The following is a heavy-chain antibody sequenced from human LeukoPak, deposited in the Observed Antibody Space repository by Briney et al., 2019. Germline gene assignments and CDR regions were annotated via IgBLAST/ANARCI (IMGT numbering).Heavy chain of an antibody. Sequence: PGGSLRLSCAASGFSFSRTDMFWVRQAPGKGLEYVSSISGTRAATYYADPVRGRFTISRDNSKNMLFLQMKSLRAEDTALYYCAKGGPGAFDFWGQGTMVAVSS. D-gene: IGHD2-15*01. CDR3: AKGGPGAFDF. CDR2: ISGTRAAT. CDR1: GFSFSRTD. V-gene: IGHV3-23*01. J-gene: IGHJ3*01.